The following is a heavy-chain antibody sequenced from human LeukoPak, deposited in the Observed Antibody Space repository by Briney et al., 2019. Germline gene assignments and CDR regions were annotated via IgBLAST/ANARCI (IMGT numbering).Heavy chain of an antibody. J-gene: IGHJ4*02. CDR3: ARDTYCGGDCYFFFDY. D-gene: IGHD2-21*01. V-gene: IGHV1-69*04. CDR1: GGTFSSYT. CDR2: IIPVLDIA. Sequence: SVKVSCKASGGTFSSYTISWVRQAPGQGLEWMGRIIPVLDIANYAQKFQGRVTITADKSTSTVYMELSSLRSEDTAVYYCARDTYCGGDCYFFFDYWGQGTLVTVSS.